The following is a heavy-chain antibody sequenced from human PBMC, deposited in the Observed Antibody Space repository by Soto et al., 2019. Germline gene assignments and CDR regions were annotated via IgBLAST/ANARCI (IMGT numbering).Heavy chain of an antibody. D-gene: IGHD2-2*01. J-gene: IGHJ5*02. CDR1: GGSISSSSYY. CDR3: ARHRPVVVVPAANNWFDP. CDR2: IYYSGST. Sequence: QLQLQESGPGLVKPSETLSLTCTVSGGSISSSSYYWGWIRQPPGKVLEWIGSIYYSGSTYYTPPLKSRVTISVDTSKNQFSLKLSSVTAADTAVYYCARHRPVVVVPAANNWFDPWGQGTLVTVSS. V-gene: IGHV4-39*01.